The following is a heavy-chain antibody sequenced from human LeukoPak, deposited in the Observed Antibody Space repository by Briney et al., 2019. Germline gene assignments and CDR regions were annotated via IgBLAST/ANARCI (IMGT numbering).Heavy chain of an antibody. CDR3: ARDSSGWYGHPKNEDY. Sequence: GGSLRLSCAASGFTFSSYLMSWVRQAPGKGLEWVANIKQDGSEKYYVDPVKGRFTISRDNAKNSLYLQMNSLRAEDTAVYYCARDSSGWYGHPKNEDYWGQGTLVTVSS. D-gene: IGHD6-19*01. CDR1: GFTFSSYL. CDR2: IKQDGSEK. V-gene: IGHV3-7*01. J-gene: IGHJ4*02.